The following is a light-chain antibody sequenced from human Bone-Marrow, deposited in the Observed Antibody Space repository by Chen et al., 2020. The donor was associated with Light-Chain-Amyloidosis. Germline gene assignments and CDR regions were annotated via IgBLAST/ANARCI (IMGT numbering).Light chain of an antibody. J-gene: IGKJ2*01. CDR3: QQRSNWPPEKYT. CDR2: DAS. CDR1: QSVSSY. V-gene: IGKV3-11*01. Sequence: EIVLTQSPATLSLSPGERATLSCRASQSVSSYLAWYQQKPGQAPRLLIYDASNRATGIPARFSGSGSGTDFTLTIRSLEPEDFAVYYCQQRSNWPPEKYTFGQGTKLEIK.